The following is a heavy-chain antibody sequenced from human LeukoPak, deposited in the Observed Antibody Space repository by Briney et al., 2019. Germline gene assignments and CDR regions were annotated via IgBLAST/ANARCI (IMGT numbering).Heavy chain of an antibody. CDR2: IYYSGST. D-gene: IGHD1-26*01. CDR3: ARGGVGADWFDP. J-gene: IGHJ5*02. Sequence: SETLSLTCTVSGGSISSYYWSWIRQPPGKGLEWIGYIYYSGSTNYNPYLKSRVTISVDTSKNQFSLKLSSVTAADTAVYYCARGGVGADWFDPWGQGTLVTVSS. CDR1: GGSISSYY. V-gene: IGHV4-59*01.